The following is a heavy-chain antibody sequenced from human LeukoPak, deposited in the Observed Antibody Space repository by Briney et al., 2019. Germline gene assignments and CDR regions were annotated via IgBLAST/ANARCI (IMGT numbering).Heavy chain of an antibody. Sequence: GASLKISCKGSGYRFTSYWIGWVRQMPGKGLEWMGIIYPGDSDTRYSPSFQGQVTISADKSISTAYLQWSSLKASDTAMYYCALDGYDSSGYFDYWGQGTLVTVSS. J-gene: IGHJ4*02. CDR3: ALDGYDSSGYFDY. D-gene: IGHD3-22*01. V-gene: IGHV5-51*01. CDR1: GYRFTSYW. CDR2: IYPGDSDT.